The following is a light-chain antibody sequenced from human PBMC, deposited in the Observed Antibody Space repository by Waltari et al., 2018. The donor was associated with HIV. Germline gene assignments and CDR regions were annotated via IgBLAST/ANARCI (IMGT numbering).Light chain of an antibody. Sequence: QSVLTQAPSVSGAPGQRVTISCTGRSPNIGANFDLHWYHLLPGSSPKLLIFANSNRPSGVPDRFSGSKSGTSASLAITGLHPEDEAEYYCQSFDSSLNAYVFGTGTTVIVL. V-gene: IGLV1-40*01. CDR2: ANS. J-gene: IGLJ1*01. CDR1: SPNIGANFD. CDR3: QSFDSSLNAYV.